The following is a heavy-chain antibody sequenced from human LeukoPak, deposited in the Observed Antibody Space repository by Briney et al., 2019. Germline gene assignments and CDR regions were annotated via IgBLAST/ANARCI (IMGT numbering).Heavy chain of an antibody. Sequence: SETLSLTCTVSGGSISSYYWSWIRQPPGKGLEWIGYIYYSGSTNYNPSLKSRVTISVDTSKNQFSLKLSSVTAADTAVYYCARVSGYYYDSSGFFDYWGQGTLVTVSS. V-gene: IGHV4-59*01. D-gene: IGHD3-22*01. CDR3: ARVSGYYYDSSGFFDY. CDR1: GGSISSYY. J-gene: IGHJ4*02. CDR2: IYYSGST.